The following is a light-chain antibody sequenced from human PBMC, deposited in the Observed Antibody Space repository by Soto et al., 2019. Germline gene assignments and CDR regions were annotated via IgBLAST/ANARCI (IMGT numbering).Light chain of an antibody. V-gene: IGLV2-8*01. CDR1: SSDVGGYNY. Sequence: QSALTQPPSASESPGQSVTISCTGTSSDVGGYNYVSWYQQHPGKAPKLMISEVSKRPSGVPDRFSGSKSGNTASLTVPGLQAEDEADYYCSSFAGNNNLVFGGGTKLTVL. CDR2: EVS. J-gene: IGLJ2*01. CDR3: SSFAGNNNLV.